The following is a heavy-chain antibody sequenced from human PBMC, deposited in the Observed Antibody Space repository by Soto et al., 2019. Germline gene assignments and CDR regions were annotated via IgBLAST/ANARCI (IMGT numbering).Heavy chain of an antibody. V-gene: IGHV1-18*01. CDR3: ARNRQDIVVVPAAMGTNDAFDI. CDR1: GYTFTSYG. CDR2: ISAYNGNT. J-gene: IGHJ3*02. Sequence: ASVNVSCKASGYTFTSYGISWVRQAPGQGLEWMGWISAYNGNTNYAQKLQGRVTMTTDTSTSTAYMELRSLRSDDTAVYYCARNRQDIVVVPAAMGTNDAFDIWGQGTMVTVSS. D-gene: IGHD2-2*01.